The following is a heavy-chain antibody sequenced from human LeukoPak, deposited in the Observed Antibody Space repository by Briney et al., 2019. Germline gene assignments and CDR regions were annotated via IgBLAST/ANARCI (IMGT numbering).Heavy chain of an antibody. V-gene: IGHV4-34*01. CDR2: INHSGST. CDR3: ARVGVGNWFDP. J-gene: IGHJ5*02. D-gene: IGHD1-26*01. CDR1: GGSFSGYY. Sequence: PSETLSLTCAVYGGSFSGYYWSWIRQPPGKGLEWIGEINHSGSTNYNPSLKSRVTISVDTSKNQFSLKLSSVTAADTAVYYCARVGVGNWFDPWGQGTLVTVSS.